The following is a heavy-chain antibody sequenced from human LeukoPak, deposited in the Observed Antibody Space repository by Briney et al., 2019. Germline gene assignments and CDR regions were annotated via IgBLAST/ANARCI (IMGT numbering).Heavy chain of an antibody. D-gene: IGHD6-19*01. CDR3: ARVKQWLDLQRFDY. CDR2: IYYSGST. V-gene: IGHV4-39*07. Sequence: PSETLSLTYTVSGGSISSSSYYWGWIRQPPGKGLEWIGSIYYSGSTYYNPSLKSRVTISVDTSKNQFSLKLSSVTAADTAVYYCARVKQWLDLQRFDYWGQGTLVTVSS. CDR1: GGSISSSSYY. J-gene: IGHJ4*02.